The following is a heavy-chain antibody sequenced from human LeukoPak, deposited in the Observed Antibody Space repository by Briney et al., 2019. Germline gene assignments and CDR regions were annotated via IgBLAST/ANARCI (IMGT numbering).Heavy chain of an antibody. Sequence: GGSLRLSCAASGFTFSSYSMNWVRQAPGKGLEWVSSISSSSSYIYYADSVKGRFTISRDNAKNSLYLQMNSLGAEDTAVYYCARGGCSSTSCHSDYWGQGTLVTVSS. J-gene: IGHJ4*02. CDR1: GFTFSSYS. D-gene: IGHD2-2*01. V-gene: IGHV3-21*01. CDR3: ARGGCSSTSCHSDY. CDR2: ISSSSSYI.